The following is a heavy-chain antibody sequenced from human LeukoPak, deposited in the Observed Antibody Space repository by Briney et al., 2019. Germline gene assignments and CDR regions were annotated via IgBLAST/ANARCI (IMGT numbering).Heavy chain of an antibody. D-gene: IGHD1-26*01. CDR2: IKQDGSEK. CDR3: AKAPGSSLAEFFQH. CDR1: GFTFSTYW. J-gene: IGHJ1*01. Sequence: GGSLRLSCAVSGFTFSTYWMSWVRQAPGKGLEWVANIKQDGSEKYYVDSVKGRFTISRDNAKNSLYLQMNSLRAEDTALYYCAKAPGSSLAEFFQHWGQGTLVTVSS. V-gene: IGHV3-7*03.